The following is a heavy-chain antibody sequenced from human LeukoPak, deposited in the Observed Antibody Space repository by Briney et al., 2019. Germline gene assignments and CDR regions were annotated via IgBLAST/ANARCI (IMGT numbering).Heavy chain of an antibody. Sequence: PGGSLRLSCSASGFTLRSYWIRWVRQAPAKGLEWVANIKQDGSVKYYVDSVKGRFTISRDNAKNSLFLQMNSLRAEGTAVYYCARGIAAPDYWGQGTLVTVSS. CDR3: ARGIAAPDY. CDR2: IKQDGSVK. J-gene: IGHJ4*02. V-gene: IGHV3-7*02. CDR1: GFTLRSYW. D-gene: IGHD6-13*01.